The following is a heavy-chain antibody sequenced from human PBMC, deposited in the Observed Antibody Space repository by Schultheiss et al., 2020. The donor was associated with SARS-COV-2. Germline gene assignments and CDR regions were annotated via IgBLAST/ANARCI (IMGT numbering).Heavy chain of an antibody. D-gene: IGHD6-19*01. CDR1: GFTFSSYS. Sequence: GGSLRLSCAASGFTFSSYSMNWVRQAPGKGLEWVSYISSSSSYIYYADSVKGRFTISRDNAKNSLYLQMNSLRAEDTAVYYCARLLYSSGWVDYWGQGTLVTVSS. J-gene: IGHJ4*02. V-gene: IGHV3-21*05. CDR2: ISSSSSYI. CDR3: ARLLYSSGWVDY.